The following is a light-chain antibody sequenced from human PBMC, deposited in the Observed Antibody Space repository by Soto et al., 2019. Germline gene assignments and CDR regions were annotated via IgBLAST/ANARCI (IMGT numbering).Light chain of an antibody. J-gene: IGKJ3*01. CDR2: DAS. Sequence: DIQMTQSPSSLSASVGDRVTISVQASQDISKYLNWYQQKPGKAPKLLIYDASNLETGVPSRFSGSGSGTDFTFTISSLQPEDIATYFCQQYDNLPFTFGPGTKVDIK. V-gene: IGKV1-33*01. CDR1: QDISKY. CDR3: QQYDNLPFT.